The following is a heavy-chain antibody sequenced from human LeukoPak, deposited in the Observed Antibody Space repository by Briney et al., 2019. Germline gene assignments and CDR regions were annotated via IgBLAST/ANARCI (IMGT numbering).Heavy chain of an antibody. J-gene: IGHJ6*02. Sequence: PGGSLRLSCAASGFTFSTYWMSWVRQAPGKGLEWVANIKQDGSEKVYVDSVKGRFTISRDNAQNSLFLQMNALRAEDTAVYYCARDPYSSTWSYGMDVWGQGTTATVSS. CDR2: IKQDGSEK. CDR1: GFTFSTYW. V-gene: IGHV3-7*05. CDR3: ARDPYSSTWSYGMDV. D-gene: IGHD6-13*01.